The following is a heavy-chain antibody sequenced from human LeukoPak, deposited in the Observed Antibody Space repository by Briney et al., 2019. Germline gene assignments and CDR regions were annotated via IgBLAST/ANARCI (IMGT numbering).Heavy chain of an antibody. CDR1: GGSISSYY. D-gene: IGHD5-24*01. CDR2: IYYSGST. J-gene: IGHJ4*02. Sequence: SETLSLACTVSGGSISSYYWSWIRQPPGKGQEWIGYIYYSGSTNYNPSLKSRVTISVDTSKNQFSLKLSSVTAADTAVYYCARSVEMAAMPFDYWGQGTLVTVSS. CDR3: ARSVEMAAMPFDY. V-gene: IGHV4-59*01.